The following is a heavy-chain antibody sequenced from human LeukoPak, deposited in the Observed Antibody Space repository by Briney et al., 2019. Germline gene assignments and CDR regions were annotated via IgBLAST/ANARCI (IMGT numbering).Heavy chain of an antibody. CDR1: GYTFTTYA. J-gene: IGHJ4*02. D-gene: IGHD3-22*01. V-gene: IGHV7-4-1*02. CDR3: ARDENYYDIGFDY. Sequence: ASVKVSCKTSGYTFTTYAINWVRQVPGQGLEWMGWINTNTGNPTYAQGFTGRFVFSLDTSVSTAYLQISSLKAEDTAVYYCARDENYYDIGFDYWGQGTLVTVSS. CDR2: INTNTGNP.